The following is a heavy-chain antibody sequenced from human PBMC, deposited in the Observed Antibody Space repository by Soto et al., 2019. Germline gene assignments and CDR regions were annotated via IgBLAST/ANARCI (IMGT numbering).Heavy chain of an antibody. D-gene: IGHD3-22*01. Sequence: PSETLSPXCTVSGGSISSYYWSWIRQPPGKGLEWIGYIYYSESTNYNPSLKSRVIISVDTSKNQFSLRLSSVTAADTAVYYCAWADYDTSGYRLDPWGQGTVVTVSS. V-gene: IGHV4-59*01. CDR3: AWADYDTSGYRLDP. J-gene: IGHJ5*02. CDR1: GGSISSYY. CDR2: IYYSEST.